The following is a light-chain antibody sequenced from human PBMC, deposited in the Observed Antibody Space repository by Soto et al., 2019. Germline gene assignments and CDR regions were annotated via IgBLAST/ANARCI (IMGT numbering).Light chain of an antibody. V-gene: IGKV1-5*01. CDR3: QQYKSYSRT. CDR1: QSISSW. J-gene: IGKJ1*01. CDR2: DTS. Sequence: DIQMTPSPSTLSASVGDRVTITCRASQSISSWLAWYQQKQGKAPKLLIYDTSSLESGVPSRFSGSGSGTEFTLTISSLQPDDFATYYCQQYKSYSRTVGRGTKVEIK.